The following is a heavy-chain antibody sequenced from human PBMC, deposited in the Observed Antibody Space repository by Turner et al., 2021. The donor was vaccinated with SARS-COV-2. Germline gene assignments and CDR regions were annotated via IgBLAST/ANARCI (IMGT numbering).Heavy chain of an antibody. D-gene: IGHD6-13*01. CDR2: ISYDGSNK. Sequence: GQLVESGGGVVQPWRSLRLSCAASGFTFSSYGMHWVRQAPGKGLEWVAVISYDGSNKYYADSVKGRFTISRDNSKNTLYLQMNSLRAEDTAVYYCAKDLGQLDWFDPWGQGTLVTVSS. V-gene: IGHV3-30*18. CDR1: GFTFSSYG. CDR3: AKDLGQLDWFDP. J-gene: IGHJ5*02.